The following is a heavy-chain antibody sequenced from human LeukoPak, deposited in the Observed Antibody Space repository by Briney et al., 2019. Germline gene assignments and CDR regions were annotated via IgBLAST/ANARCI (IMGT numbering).Heavy chain of an antibody. D-gene: IGHD4-17*01. J-gene: IGHJ3*02. CDR2: INPNSGGT. Sequence: ASVKVSCKASGYSFTGYYMHWVRQAAGQGLEGMGWINPNSGGTNYAQMFQGWGTMTRDTSIRTAYMELRRLRSDDTAVYYCARDYYGDDAFAIWGQGTMVTVSS. V-gene: IGHV1-2*04. CDR1: GYSFTGYY. CDR3: ARDYYGDDAFAI.